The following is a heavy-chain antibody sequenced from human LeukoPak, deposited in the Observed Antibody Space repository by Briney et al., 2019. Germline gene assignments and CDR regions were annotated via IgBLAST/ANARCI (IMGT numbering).Heavy chain of an antibody. CDR2: IRKDGSNQ. J-gene: IGHJ4*02. V-gene: IGHV3-30*02. CDR3: AKDITESGSYDFDY. Sequence: GGSLRLSCAASGFTFSFYGMHWVRQAPGKGLEWVAFIRKDGSNQFYADSVKGRFTISRDNSKNTVYLQVNSLRPEDTALYHCAKDITESGSYDFDYWGQGILVTVSS. D-gene: IGHD1-26*01. CDR1: GFTFSFYG.